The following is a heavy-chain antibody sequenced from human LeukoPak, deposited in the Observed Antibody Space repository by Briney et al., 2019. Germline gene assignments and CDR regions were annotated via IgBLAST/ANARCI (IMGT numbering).Heavy chain of an antibody. CDR3: ARDRVVVIGPALYFHH. CDR2: IRYDGSNK. CDR1: GFTFSSYS. D-gene: IGHD2-15*01. V-gene: IGHV3-30*02. J-gene: IGHJ4*02. Sequence: PGGSLRLSCEASGFTFSSYSMNWVRQAPGKGLEWVAFIRYDGSNKYYADSVKGRFTISRDNSKNTLYLQMTSLRAEDTAVYYCARDRVVVIGPALYFHHWGQGTLVTVSS.